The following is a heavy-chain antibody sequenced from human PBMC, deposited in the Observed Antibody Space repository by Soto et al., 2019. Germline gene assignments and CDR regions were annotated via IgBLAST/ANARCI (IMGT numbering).Heavy chain of an antibody. CDR1: GFTFDDYA. V-gene: IGHV3-9*01. Sequence: DVQLMESGGGLVQPGRSLRLSCAASGFTFDDYAMHWVRQAPGKGLVWVSGISWSGGSIHYADSVKGRFTISRDNAKGSLLLQMHSLRAEDTGFYYCVKDMAQYDFWSGYQKWGQGTLVTVSS. D-gene: IGHD3-3*01. J-gene: IGHJ4*02. CDR3: VKDMAQYDFWSGYQK. CDR2: ISWSGGSI.